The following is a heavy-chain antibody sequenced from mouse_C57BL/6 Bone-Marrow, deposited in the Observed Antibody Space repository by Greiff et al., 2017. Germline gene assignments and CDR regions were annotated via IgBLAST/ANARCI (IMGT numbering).Heavy chain of an antibody. CDR2: ISDGGSYT. CDR1: GFTFSSYA. Sequence: EVKVVESGGGLVKPGGSLKLSCAASGFTFSSYAMSWVRQTPEKRLEWVATISDGGSYTYYPDNVKGRFTISRDNAKNNLYLQMSHLKSEDTAMYYCARRGNLAWFAYWGQGTLVTVSA. J-gene: IGHJ3*01. V-gene: IGHV5-4*03. D-gene: IGHD2-1*01. CDR3: ARRGNLAWFAY.